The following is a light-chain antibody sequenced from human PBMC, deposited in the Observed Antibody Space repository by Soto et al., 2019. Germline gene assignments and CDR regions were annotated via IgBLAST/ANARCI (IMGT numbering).Light chain of an antibody. J-gene: IGKJ4*01. CDR2: DAS. Sequence: IVFTQSPATLSLSPGERATLSCRASQSVSSYLAWYQQKPGQAPRLLIYDASNRATGIPARFSGSGSGTDFTLTISRLQPEDFAVYYRQQRSNRLTVGGGKKVDIK. CDR3: QQRSNRLT. CDR1: QSVSSY. V-gene: IGKV3-11*01.